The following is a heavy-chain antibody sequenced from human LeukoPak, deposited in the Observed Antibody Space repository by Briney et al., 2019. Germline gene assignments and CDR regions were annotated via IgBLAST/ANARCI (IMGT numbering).Heavy chain of an antibody. CDR2: IKEDGSER. CDR3: ARDLGYCTNGVCLTRFDY. CDR1: AFTFSGHW. J-gene: IGHJ4*02. V-gene: IGHV3-7*03. D-gene: IGHD2-8*01. Sequence: GGSLRLSCEGSAFTFSGHWMNWVRQTPGKGLEWVASIKEDGSERQYVDSVKGRFSISRDNTKGSLFLQLNSLRAEDTAVYYCARDLGYCTNGVCLTRFDYWGQGTLVAVSS.